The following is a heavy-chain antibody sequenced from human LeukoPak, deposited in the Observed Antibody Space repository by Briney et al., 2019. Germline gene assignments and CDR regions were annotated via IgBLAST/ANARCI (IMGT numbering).Heavy chain of an antibody. D-gene: IGHD5-18*01. CDR2: MNPNSGNT. CDR3: ARGSSYGLFYYYYGMDV. V-gene: IGHV1-8*01. J-gene: IGHJ6*02. Sequence: ASVKASCKASGYTFTSYDINWVRQAPGQGLEWMGWMNPNSGNTGYAQKFQGRVTMTRNTSISTAYMELSSLRSEDTAVYYCARGSSYGLFYYYYGMDVWGQGTTVTVSS. CDR1: GYTFTSYD.